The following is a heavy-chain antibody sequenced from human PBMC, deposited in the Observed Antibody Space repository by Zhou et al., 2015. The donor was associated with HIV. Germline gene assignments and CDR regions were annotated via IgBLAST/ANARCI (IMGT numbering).Heavy chain of an antibody. CDR3: ARPHEGVVVPAIKPRVKKNPTYYYYYYMDV. Sequence: QVQLVQSGAEVKKPGSSVKVSCKASGGTFSSYAISWVRQAPGQGLEWMGGIIPIFGTANYAQKFQGRVTITADESTSTAYMELSSLRSEDTAVYYCARPHEGVVVPAIKPRVKKNPTYYYYYYMDVWAKGHGHRLL. CDR1: GGTFSSYA. V-gene: IGHV1-69*01. J-gene: IGHJ6*03. CDR2: IIPIFGTA. D-gene: IGHD2-2*01.